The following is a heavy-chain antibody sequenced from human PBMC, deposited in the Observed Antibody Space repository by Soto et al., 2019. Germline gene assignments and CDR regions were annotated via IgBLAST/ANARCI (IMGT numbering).Heavy chain of an antibody. CDR2: ISYDGSNE. Sequence: PGGSLRLSCAASGFTFSSYGMHWVRQAPGKGLEWVAVISYDGSNEYYADSVKGRFTISRDNSKNTLYLQMNSLRAEDTAVYYCATLSIEMATKKYFVYWGKGNRVTVS. D-gene: IGHD5-12*01. CDR1: GFTFSSYG. V-gene: IGHV3-30*03. J-gene: IGHJ4*02. CDR3: ATLSIEMATKKYFVY.